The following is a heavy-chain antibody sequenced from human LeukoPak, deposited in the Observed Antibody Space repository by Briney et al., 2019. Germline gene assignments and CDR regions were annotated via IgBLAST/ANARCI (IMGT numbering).Heavy chain of an antibody. Sequence: SGGSLRLSCAASGFIFSDYSMNWVRQAQGKGLDGISYIGLSSGRTMYADSVKGRFTISGDNAKNSLYLQMNSLRVEDTAVYFCARDHNYAFDNWGQGILVTVSS. CDR2: IGLSSGRT. CDR3: ARDHNYAFDN. V-gene: IGHV3-48*04. J-gene: IGHJ4*02. CDR1: GFIFSDYS. D-gene: IGHD1-1*01.